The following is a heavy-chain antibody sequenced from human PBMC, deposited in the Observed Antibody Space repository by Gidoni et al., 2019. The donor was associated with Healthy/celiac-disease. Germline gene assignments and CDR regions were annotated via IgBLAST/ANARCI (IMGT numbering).Heavy chain of an antibody. CDR2: ISWYGGSK. J-gene: IGHJ6*02. CDR1: GFTFDDYT. CDR3: AKVIDGSSSRFGGMDV. Sequence: EVQLVESGGVVVQPGGSLRLSCAASGFTFDDYTMHWVRHAPGKGLGVVSLISWYGGSKYYADSVKGRFTIYRDNSKNSLSLQMNSLRPEDTALYYCAKVIDGSSSRFGGMDVWGQGTTVTVSS. V-gene: IGHV3-43*01. D-gene: IGHD6-6*01.